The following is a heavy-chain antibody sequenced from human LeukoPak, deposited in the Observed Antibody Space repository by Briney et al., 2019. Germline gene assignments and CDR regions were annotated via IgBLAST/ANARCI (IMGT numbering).Heavy chain of an antibody. V-gene: IGHV4-4*07. CDR1: GDSISSAY. CDR3: ARMPVPIHDAFDI. D-gene: IGHD2-2*01. CDR2: LYVNGSP. Sequence: SETLSLTCTVSGDSISSAYWGWIRQSAGKGLEYIGRLYVNGSPNSNPSLKSRVTMSLDTSKNQFPLKMTSVTAADSAIYFCARMPVPIHDAFDIWGQGTAVMVSS. J-gene: IGHJ3*02.